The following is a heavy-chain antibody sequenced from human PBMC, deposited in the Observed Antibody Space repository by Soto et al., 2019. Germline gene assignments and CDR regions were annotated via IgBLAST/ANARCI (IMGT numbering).Heavy chain of an antibody. Sequence: GGSLRLSCAASGFTFSSYAMSWVRQAPGKGLEWVSAISGSGGSTYYADSVKGRFTISRDNSKNTLYLQMNSLRAEDTAVYYCAKTPYYDFWSGYPIPPYFDYWGQGTLVTVSS. V-gene: IGHV3-23*01. CDR2: ISGSGGST. CDR3: AKTPYYDFWSGYPIPPYFDY. J-gene: IGHJ4*02. CDR1: GFTFSSYA. D-gene: IGHD3-3*01.